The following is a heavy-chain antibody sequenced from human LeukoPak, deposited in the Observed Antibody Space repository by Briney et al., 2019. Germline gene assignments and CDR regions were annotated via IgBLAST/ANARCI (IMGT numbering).Heavy chain of an antibody. Sequence: PGGSLRLPCAASGFTFSSYSMNWVRQAPGKGLEWVSSISSSSSYIYYADSVKGRFTISRDNAKNSLYLQMNSLRAEDTAVYYCASEIVGATRGAFDIWGQGTMVTVSS. D-gene: IGHD1-26*01. CDR1: GFTFSSYS. V-gene: IGHV3-21*01. J-gene: IGHJ3*02. CDR3: ASEIVGATRGAFDI. CDR2: ISSSSSYI.